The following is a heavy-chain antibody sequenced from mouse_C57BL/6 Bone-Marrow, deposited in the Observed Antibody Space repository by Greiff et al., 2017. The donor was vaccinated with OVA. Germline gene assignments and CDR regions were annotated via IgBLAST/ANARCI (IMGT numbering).Heavy chain of an antibody. CDR2: IDPSDSYT. J-gene: IGHJ2*01. Sequence: QVQLQQPGAELVLPGASVKLSCKASGYTFTSYWMHWVKQRPGQGLEWIGEIDPSDSYTNYTQKFKGKSTLTVAKSSSTVYMQLSSLTSEDSAVYYCARDGYPRFDYWGQGTTLTVAS. D-gene: IGHD2-3*01. V-gene: IGHV1-69*01. CDR3: ARDGYPRFDY. CDR1: GYTFTSYW.